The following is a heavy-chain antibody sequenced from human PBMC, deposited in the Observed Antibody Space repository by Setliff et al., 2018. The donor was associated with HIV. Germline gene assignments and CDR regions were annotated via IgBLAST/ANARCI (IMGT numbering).Heavy chain of an antibody. Sequence: GSLRLSCAAFGFTFSSYGMSWVRQAPGKGLEWVSTISGRDGRTYYADSVKGRFTISRDNARNSLYLQVNSLRVEDTAVYFCARDHVVNGFDVWGQGTMVTVSS. CDR3: ARDHVVNGFDV. V-gene: IGHV3-23*01. CDR1: GFTFSSYG. CDR2: ISGRDGRT. D-gene: IGHD1-1*01. J-gene: IGHJ3*01.